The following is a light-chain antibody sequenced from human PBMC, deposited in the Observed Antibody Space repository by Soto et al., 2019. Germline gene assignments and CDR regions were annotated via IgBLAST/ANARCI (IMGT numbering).Light chain of an antibody. CDR2: GAS. CDR1: QSVRSND. V-gene: IGKV3-20*01. J-gene: IGKJ1*01. Sequence: EMVLTQSPGTLSLSPGERATLSCRASQSVRSNDLAWYQQRPGQAPRLLIYGASITATGIPDRFRGSGSRTDFTLTISRLEPEDFALYYCQQYGSSPWTFGQGTKVEIK. CDR3: QQYGSSPWT.